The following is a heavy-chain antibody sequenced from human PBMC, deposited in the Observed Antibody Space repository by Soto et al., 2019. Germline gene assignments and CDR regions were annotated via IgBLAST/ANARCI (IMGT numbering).Heavy chain of an antibody. D-gene: IGHD3-9*01. CDR1: DDSINSDKYY. CDR3: ARLEGLATISYYFDF. V-gene: IGHV4-39*01. Sequence: SETLSLTCSVSDDSINSDKYYWGWIRQPPGKGLEWIGSFFYRGNAYYNPSLQTRVTISLDKSKSQFSLKLNSVTAADSAVYFCARLEGLATISYYFDFWGPGALVTVSS. J-gene: IGHJ4*02. CDR2: FFYRGNA.